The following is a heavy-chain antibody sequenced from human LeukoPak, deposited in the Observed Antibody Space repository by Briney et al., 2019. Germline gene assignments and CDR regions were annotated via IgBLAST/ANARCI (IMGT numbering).Heavy chain of an antibody. J-gene: IGHJ3*02. CDR2: ISYDGSNE. CDR1: GFTFSSYA. V-gene: IGHV3-30-3*01. CDR3: ARVKVVRGVIITFPDAFDI. Sequence: PGGSLRLSCAASGFTFSSYAMHWVRQAPGKGLEWVAVISYDGSNECYADSVKGRFTISRDNSKNTLYLQMNSLRAEDTAVYYCARVKVVRGVIITFPDAFDIWGQGTMVTVPS. D-gene: IGHD3-10*01.